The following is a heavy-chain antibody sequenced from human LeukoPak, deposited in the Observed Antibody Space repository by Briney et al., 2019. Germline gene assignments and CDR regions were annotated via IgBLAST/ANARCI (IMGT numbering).Heavy chain of an antibody. D-gene: IGHD2-8*02. CDR2: ISASGQYT. CDR1: GFNFSIYG. Sequence: PGGSLRLSCAASGFNFSIYGIHWVRQAPGKGLEWVSAISASGQYTYTADSLKGRVTISRDNAKNSVFLQMDTLRAEDTAVYYCARDSRTDYSTGVYYLDALGIWGQGTMVTVS. V-gene: IGHV3-21*06. J-gene: IGHJ3*02. CDR3: ARDSRTDYSTGVYYLDALGI.